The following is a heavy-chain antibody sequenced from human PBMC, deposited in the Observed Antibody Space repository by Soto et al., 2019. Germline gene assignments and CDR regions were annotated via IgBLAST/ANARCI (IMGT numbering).Heavy chain of an antibody. CDR3: VRGEGGWETY. D-gene: IGHD6-19*01. Sequence: GGSLRLSCAASGFTFSSYSMNWVRQAPGKGLEWVSYISSSSSTIYYADSVKGRFTISRVNAKNTLYLQMNSLRAEDTAVYYCVRGEGGWETYWGQGTLVTVSS. CDR2: ISSSSSTI. J-gene: IGHJ4*02. V-gene: IGHV3-48*04. CDR1: GFTFSSYS.